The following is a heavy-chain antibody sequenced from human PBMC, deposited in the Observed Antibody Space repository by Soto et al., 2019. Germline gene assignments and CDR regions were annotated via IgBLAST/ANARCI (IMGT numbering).Heavy chain of an antibody. CDR3: ARYPRLDC. J-gene: IGHJ4*02. CDR1: GGSINDYY. Sequence: SETLSLTCTVSGGSINDYYWNWIRQTPGKGLEWIGYIYYTGSTNYNPSLRSRVTISIDTSKNQFSLQLSSVTAADTAVYFCARYPRLDCWGQGTLVTVSS. V-gene: IGHV4-59*08. CDR2: IYYTGST.